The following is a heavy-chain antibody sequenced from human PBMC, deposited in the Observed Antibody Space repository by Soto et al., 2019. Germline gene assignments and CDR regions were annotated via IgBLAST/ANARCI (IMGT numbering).Heavy chain of an antibody. CDR3: ARYSSGWYRDYYYGMDV. CDR1: GFTFSSYS. J-gene: IGHJ6*02. CDR2: ISSSSSYI. D-gene: IGHD6-19*01. Sequence: LRLSCAASGFTFSSYSMNWVRQAPGKGLEWVSSISSSSSYIYYADSVKGRFTISRDNAKNSLYLQMNSLRAEDTAVYYCARYSSGWYRDYYYGMDVWGQGTTVTVSS. V-gene: IGHV3-21*01.